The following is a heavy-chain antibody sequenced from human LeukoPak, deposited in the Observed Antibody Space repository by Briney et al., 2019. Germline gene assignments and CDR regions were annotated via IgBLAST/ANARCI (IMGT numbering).Heavy chain of an antibody. J-gene: IGHJ4*02. CDR2: MNPNSGNT. V-gene: IGHV1-8*03. CDR1: GYTFTSYD. CDR3: ARGITIFGVDLDY. Sequence: ASVKVSCKASGYTFTSYDINWVRQATGQGLEWMGWMNPNSGNTGYAQKFQGRVTITRNTSISTAYMELSSLRSEDMAVYYCARGITIFGVDLDYWGQGTLVTVSS. D-gene: IGHD3-3*01.